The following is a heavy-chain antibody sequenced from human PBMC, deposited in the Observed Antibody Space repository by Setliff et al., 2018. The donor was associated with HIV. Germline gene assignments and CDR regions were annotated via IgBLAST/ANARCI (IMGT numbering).Heavy chain of an antibody. Sequence: PGGSLRLSCAASGFTFSSYWMSWVRQAPGKGLEWVANIKHDGSEKYYVDSMKGRFTISRDNAKNSLYLQMNSLRAEDTAVYYCARDSHPPYYDFWSGYWRGDTAMTGCDWGQGTMVTVSS. J-gene: IGHJ3*01. CDR3: ARDSHPPYYDFWSGYWRGDTAMTGCD. CDR1: GFTFSSYW. V-gene: IGHV3-7*03. CDR2: IKHDGSEK. D-gene: IGHD3-3*01.